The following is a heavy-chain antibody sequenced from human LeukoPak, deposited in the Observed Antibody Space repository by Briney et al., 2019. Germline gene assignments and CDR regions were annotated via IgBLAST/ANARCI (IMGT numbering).Heavy chain of an antibody. V-gene: IGHV1-69*05. D-gene: IGHD6-6*01. CDR1: GGTFSSYA. Sequence: SVKVSCKASGGTFSSYAISWVRQAPGQGLEGMGGIIPIFGTANYAQKFQGRVTITTDESTSTAYMELSSLRSEDTAVYYCARATSIAAPGYFDSWGQGTLVTVSS. CDR2: IIPIFGTA. J-gene: IGHJ4*02. CDR3: ARATSIAAPGYFDS.